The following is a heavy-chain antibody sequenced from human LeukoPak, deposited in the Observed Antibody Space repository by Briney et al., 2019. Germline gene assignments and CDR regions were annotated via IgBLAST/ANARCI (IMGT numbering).Heavy chain of an antibody. V-gene: IGHV1-46*01. D-gene: IGHD3-22*01. CDR3: ARVGSGYYDSSGYNRFDY. CDR1: GYIFTSYY. CDR2: INPSGGST. Sequence: ASVKVSCKASGYIFTSYYMHWVRQAPGQGFEWMGIINPSGGSTSYAQKFQGRVTMTRDTSTSTVHMELSSLRSEDTAVYYCARVGSGYYDSSGYNRFDYWGQGTLVTVSS. J-gene: IGHJ4*02.